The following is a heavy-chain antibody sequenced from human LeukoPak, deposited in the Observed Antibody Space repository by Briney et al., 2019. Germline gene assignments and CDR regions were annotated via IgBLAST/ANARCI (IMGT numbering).Heavy chain of an antibody. J-gene: IGHJ6*02. D-gene: IGHD4/OR15-4a*01. CDR1: GGSISYYY. CDR3: AREDPQTRVPEGMDV. V-gene: IGHV4-59*01. Sequence: SSETLSLTCTVSGGSISYYYWSWIRQSPGKGLEWIGYIYYSGTTNYNPSLKSRVTISVDTSRNQFSLQLRSVTAADSAVYYCAREDPQTRVPEGMDVWGQGTTVTVSS. CDR2: IYYSGTT.